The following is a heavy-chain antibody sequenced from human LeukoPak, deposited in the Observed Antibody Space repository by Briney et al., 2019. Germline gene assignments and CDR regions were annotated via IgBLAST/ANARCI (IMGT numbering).Heavy chain of an antibody. Sequence: ASVKVSRKASGYTFTSYYMHWVRQAPGQGLEWMGIINPSGGSTSYAQKFQGRVTMTRDMSTSTVYMELSSLRSEDTAVYYCARDRSSGWYDYWGQGTLVTVSS. V-gene: IGHV1-46*01. CDR3: ARDRSSGWYDY. J-gene: IGHJ4*02. D-gene: IGHD6-19*01. CDR2: INPSGGST. CDR1: GYTFTSYY.